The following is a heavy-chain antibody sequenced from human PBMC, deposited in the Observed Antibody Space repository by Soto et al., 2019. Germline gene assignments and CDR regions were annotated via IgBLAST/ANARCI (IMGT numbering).Heavy chain of an antibody. D-gene: IGHD5-18*01. CDR2: IRSKAYGGTT. Sequence: GGSLRLSCTASGFTFGDYAMSWVRQAPGKGLEWAGFIRSKAYGGTTEYAASVKGRFTISRDDSKSIAYLQMNSLKTEDTAVYYCTRAGYSYGYVSYYYGMDVWGQGTTVTVSS. CDR3: TRAGYSYGYVSYYYGMDV. V-gene: IGHV3-49*04. CDR1: GFTFGDYA. J-gene: IGHJ6*02.